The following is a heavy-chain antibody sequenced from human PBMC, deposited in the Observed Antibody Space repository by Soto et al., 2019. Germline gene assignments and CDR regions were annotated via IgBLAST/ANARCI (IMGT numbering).Heavy chain of an antibody. D-gene: IGHD3-10*01. CDR2: IYYSGST. V-gene: IGHV4-31*03. Sequence: SETLSLTCTVSGGSISSGGYYWSWIRQHPGKGLEWIGYIYYSGSTYYNPSLKSRVTISVGTSKNQFSLKLSSVTAADTAVYYCAVRGVADYYYYYMDVWGKGTTVTVSS. CDR3: AVRGVADYYYYYMDV. J-gene: IGHJ6*03. CDR1: GGSISSGGYY.